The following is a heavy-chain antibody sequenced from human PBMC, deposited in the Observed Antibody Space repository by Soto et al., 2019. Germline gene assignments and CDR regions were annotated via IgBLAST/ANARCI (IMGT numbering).Heavy chain of an antibody. CDR3: ARETSGYRYCSGGSCPPRAFDI. J-gene: IGHJ3*02. D-gene: IGHD2-15*01. CDR1: GGTFSSYT. Sequence: ASVKVSCKASGGTFSSYTISWVRQAPGQGLEWMGRIIPILGIANYAQKFQGRVTITADKSTSTAYMELSSLRSEDTAVYYCARETSGYRYCSGGSCPPRAFDIWGQGTMVTVSS. CDR2: IIPILGIA. V-gene: IGHV1-69*04.